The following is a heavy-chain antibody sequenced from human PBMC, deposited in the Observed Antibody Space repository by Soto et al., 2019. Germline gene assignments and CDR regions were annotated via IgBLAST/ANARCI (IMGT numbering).Heavy chain of an antibody. CDR3: ARGRWQQLVRHPTVPQKSGRLVAASYGMDV. J-gene: IGHJ6*02. V-gene: IGHV4-34*01. Sequence: QVQLQQWGAGLLKPSETLSLTCAVYGGSFSGYYWSWIRQPPGKGLEWIGEINHSGSTNYNPSLKSRVTISVDTSKNQFSLKLSSVTAADTAVYYCARGRWQQLVRHPTVPQKSGRLVAASYGMDVWGQGTTVTVSS. D-gene: IGHD6-13*01. CDR2: INHSGST. CDR1: GGSFSGYY.